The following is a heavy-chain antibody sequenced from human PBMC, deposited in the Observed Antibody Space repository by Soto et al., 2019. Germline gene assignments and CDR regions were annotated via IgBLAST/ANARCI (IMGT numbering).Heavy chain of an antibody. CDR2: INPNGGST. D-gene: IGHD2-8*01. CDR3: ARGLPNGDY. V-gene: IGHV1-46*03. CDR1: GYTFTSYY. Sequence: QVQLVQSGAEVKKPGASVKISCKASGYTFTSYYIHWVRQAPGQGLEWMGIINPNGGSTNYAQNFQCRVTVTRDTSTSAVYMELSSLRSDDTAMYYCARGLPNGDYWGQGTLVTVSS. J-gene: IGHJ4*02.